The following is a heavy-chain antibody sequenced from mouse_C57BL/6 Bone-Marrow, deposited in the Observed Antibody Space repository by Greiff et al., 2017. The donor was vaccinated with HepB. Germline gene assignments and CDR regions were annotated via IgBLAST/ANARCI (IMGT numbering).Heavy chain of an antibody. CDR1: GFTFSDFY. V-gene: IGHV7-1*01. J-gene: IGHJ1*03. CDR3: ARDACDYWYFDV. Sequence: EAQRVESGGGLVQSGRSLRLSCATSGFTFSDFYMEWVRQAPGKGLEWIAASRNKANDYTTEYSASVKGRFIVSRDTSQSILYLQMNALRAEDTAIYYCARDACDYWYFDVWGTGTTVTVSS. CDR2: SRNKANDYTT.